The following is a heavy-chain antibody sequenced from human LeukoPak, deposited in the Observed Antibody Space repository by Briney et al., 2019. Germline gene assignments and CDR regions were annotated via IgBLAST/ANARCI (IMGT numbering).Heavy chain of an antibody. V-gene: IGHV3-21*01. CDR2: ISSSSSYI. D-gene: IGHD3-9*01. Sequence: GGSLRLSCAASGFTFRSHTMNWVRQAPGKGLEWVSSISSSSSYIYYADSVKGRFTISRDNAKNSLYLQMNSLRAEDTAVYYCARSPHTRYFDWSVLFDYWGQGTLVTVSS. CDR3: ARSPHTRYFDWSVLFDY. CDR1: GFTFRSHT. J-gene: IGHJ4*02.